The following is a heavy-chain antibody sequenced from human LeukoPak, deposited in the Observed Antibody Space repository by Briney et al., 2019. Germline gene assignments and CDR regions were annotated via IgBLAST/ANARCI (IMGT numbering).Heavy chain of an antibody. V-gene: IGHV3-9*02. D-gene: IGHD6-13*01. CDR1: GFTSNDHA. Sequence: GGSLRLSCAASGFTSNDHAMHWIRQIPGKGLEWVSGIYWNSGGTGYVDSVKGRFTISRDNAKNSLYLQMNSLRTDDTALYYCTKDITAGGLDYWGQGTLVTVSS. J-gene: IGHJ4*02. CDR2: IYWNSGGT. CDR3: TKDITAGGLDY.